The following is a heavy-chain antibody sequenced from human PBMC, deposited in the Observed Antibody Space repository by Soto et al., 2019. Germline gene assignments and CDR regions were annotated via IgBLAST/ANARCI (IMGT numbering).Heavy chain of an antibody. J-gene: IGHJ4*02. D-gene: IGHD3-22*01. CDR2: IASHDGST. CDR1: GYTFTSYG. CDR3: WRNDGDDSTNF. V-gene: IGHV1-18*04. Sequence: ASVKVSCKASGYTFTSYGLNWVRRAPGQGLEWMGRIASHDGSTVSAQSFQGRLTLTRDTFTNTAYLELGALTSDDTGLYFCWRNDGDDSTNFWGQGTLVTVSS.